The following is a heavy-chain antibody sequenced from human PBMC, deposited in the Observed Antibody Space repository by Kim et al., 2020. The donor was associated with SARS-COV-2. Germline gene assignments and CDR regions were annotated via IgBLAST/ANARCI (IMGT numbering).Heavy chain of an antibody. CDR2: IKSKTDGGTT. D-gene: IGHD3-22*01. CDR1: GFTFSNAW. Sequence: GGSLRLSCAASGFTFSNAWMSWVRQAPGKGLEWVGRIKSKTDGGTTDYAAPVKGRFTISRDDSKNTLYLQMNSLKTEDTAVYYCTTGAYYYDRSGYYGYWGQGTLVTVSS. V-gene: IGHV3-15*01. CDR3: TTGAYYYDRSGYYGY. J-gene: IGHJ4*02.